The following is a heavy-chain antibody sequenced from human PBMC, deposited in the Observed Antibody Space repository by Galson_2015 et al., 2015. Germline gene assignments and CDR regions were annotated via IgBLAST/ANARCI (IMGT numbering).Heavy chain of an antibody. J-gene: IGHJ6*02. V-gene: IGHV3-74*01. CDR2: INSDGSST. Sequence: SLRLSCAASGFTFSSYWMHWVRQAPGEGLVWVSRINSDGSSTSYADSVKGRFTISRDNAKNTLYLQMNSLRAEDTAVYYCAGYSSSSDYYYYYGMDVWGQGTTVTVSS. CDR1: GFTFSSYW. D-gene: IGHD6-6*01. CDR3: AGYSSSSDYYYYYGMDV.